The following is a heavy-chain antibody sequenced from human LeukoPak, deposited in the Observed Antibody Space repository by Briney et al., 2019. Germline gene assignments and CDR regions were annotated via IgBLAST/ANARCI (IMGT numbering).Heavy chain of an antibody. CDR1: GFTFSDYY. D-gene: IGHD5-24*01. V-gene: IGHV3-11*06. CDR2: ISSIST. Sequence: PGGSLRLSCAASGFTFSDYYMNWIRQAQGKGLEWVSSISSISTYTAYADSLRGRFTISRDNSNNSLYLQMDSLRVEDTAVYYCARDLAPRSFDYWGQGTLVTVSS. CDR3: ARDLAPRSFDY. J-gene: IGHJ4*02.